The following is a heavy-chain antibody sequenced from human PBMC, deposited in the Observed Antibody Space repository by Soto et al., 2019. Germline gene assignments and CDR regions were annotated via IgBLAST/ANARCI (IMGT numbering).Heavy chain of an antibody. CDR2: VFYSGSI. Sequence: QVRLHESGPGLVKPSETLSLTCFVSGGSISNFYWGWIRQPPGKGLEWIGYVFYSGSITYNPSLQSRVTRSVDTSQNLFSLKVRSVTAADTAIYYCARIKRGYSYGSIIDYWGQGILVPVSS. CDR3: ARIKRGYSYGSIIDY. V-gene: IGHV4-59*01. CDR1: GGSISNFY. J-gene: IGHJ4*02. D-gene: IGHD5-18*01.